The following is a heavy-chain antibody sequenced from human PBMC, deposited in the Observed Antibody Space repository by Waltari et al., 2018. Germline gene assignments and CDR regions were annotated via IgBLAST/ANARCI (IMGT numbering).Heavy chain of an antibody. V-gene: IGHV3-23*03. J-gene: IGHJ4*02. CDR3: AKGFAAWGN. D-gene: IGHD7-27*01. CDR1: GFTFSSYA. Sequence: EVQLLESGGGLVQPGGSLRLSCAASGFTFSSYAMSWVRQAPGKGLEWVSVIYSGGSTYYADSVKGRCTISRDNSKNTLYLQMNSLRAEDTAVYYCAKGFAAWGNWGQGTLVTVSS. CDR2: IYSGGST.